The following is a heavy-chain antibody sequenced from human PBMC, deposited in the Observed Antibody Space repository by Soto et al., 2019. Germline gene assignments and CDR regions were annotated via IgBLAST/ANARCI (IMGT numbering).Heavy chain of an antibody. CDR2: INAGNGNP. Sequence: ASVKVSCKASGYTFTSYAMHWVRQAPGQRLEWMGWINAGNGNPKYSQKFQGRVTITRDTSASTAYMELSSLRSEDTAVYYCARDYDFWSGYCPFDYWGQGTLVTVSS. D-gene: IGHD3-3*01. CDR1: GYTFTSYA. CDR3: ARDYDFWSGYCPFDY. J-gene: IGHJ4*02. V-gene: IGHV1-3*01.